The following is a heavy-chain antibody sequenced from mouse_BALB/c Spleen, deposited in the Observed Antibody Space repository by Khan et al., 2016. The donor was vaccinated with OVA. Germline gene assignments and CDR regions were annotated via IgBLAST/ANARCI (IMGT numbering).Heavy chain of an antibody. CDR2: ILPGSGRN. J-gene: IGHJ3*01. CDR3: ARGNYYGSSSWFGY. D-gene: IGHD1-1*01. Sequence: QVRLQQSGAELMKPGASVKISCKATGYTFSSYWIEWVKQRPGHGLEWIGEILPGSGRNNYNEKFKGKATFTADTSSNTAYMQLSSLTSEESAVYYCARGNYYGSSSWFGYWGQGTLVTVSA. V-gene: IGHV1-9*01. CDR1: GYTFSSYW.